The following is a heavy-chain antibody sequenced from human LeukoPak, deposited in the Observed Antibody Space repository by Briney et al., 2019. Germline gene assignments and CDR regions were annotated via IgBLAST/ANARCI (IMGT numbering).Heavy chain of an antibody. CDR1: GFTLSDYY. J-gene: IGHJ4*02. CDR2: IARTNEYI. D-gene: IGHD4-23*01. V-gene: IGHV3-11*01. CDR3: ARDSPDYGGKGFDY. Sequence: GGSLRLSCVGSGFTLSDYYMNWIRQAPGQGLEWISYIARTNEYIYYADSVKGRFTISRDNAKNSLYLQMNSLRAEDTAIYYCARDSPDYGGKGFDYWGQGTLVTVSS.